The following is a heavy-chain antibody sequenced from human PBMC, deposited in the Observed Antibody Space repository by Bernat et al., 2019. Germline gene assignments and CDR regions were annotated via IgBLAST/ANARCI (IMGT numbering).Heavy chain of an antibody. CDR2: IWYDGSNK. V-gene: IGHV3-33*01. J-gene: IGHJ4*02. CDR1: GFTFSSYG. CDR3: AREVSGGWNFDY. D-gene: IGHD6-19*01. Sequence: QVQLVESGGGVVQPGRSLRLSCAASGFTFSSYGMHWVRQAPGKGLEWVAPIWYDGSNKYYADSVKGRFTISRDNSKNTLYLQMNSLRAEDTAVYYCAREVSGGWNFDYWGQGTLVTVSS.